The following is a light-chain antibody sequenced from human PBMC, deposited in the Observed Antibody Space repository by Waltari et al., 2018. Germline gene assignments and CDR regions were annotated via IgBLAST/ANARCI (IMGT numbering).Light chain of an antibody. Sequence: EIVLTQSPGTLSLSPGERATLSCRASQSVGRYLAWYQQTPGQAPRLLIYVASTRATGIPDRFSGSGSGTDFSLTISRLESEDFAVYYCQKYVNLPATFGQGTKVEIK. J-gene: IGKJ1*01. CDR2: VAS. CDR1: QSVGRY. V-gene: IGKV3-20*01. CDR3: QKYVNLPAT.